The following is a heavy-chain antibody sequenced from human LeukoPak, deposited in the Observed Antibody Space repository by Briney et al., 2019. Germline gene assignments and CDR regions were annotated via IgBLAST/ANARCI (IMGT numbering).Heavy chain of an antibody. CDR3: ARSLDYSNYVDY. Sequence: SETLSLTCTVSGGSISSSSYYWGWIRQPPGKGLEWIGYIYHSGSTYYNPSLKSRVTISVDRSKNQFSLKLSSVTAADTAVYYCARSLDYSNYVDYWGQGTLVTVSS. D-gene: IGHD4-11*01. V-gene: IGHV4-39*07. CDR1: GGSISSSSYY. J-gene: IGHJ4*02. CDR2: IYHSGST.